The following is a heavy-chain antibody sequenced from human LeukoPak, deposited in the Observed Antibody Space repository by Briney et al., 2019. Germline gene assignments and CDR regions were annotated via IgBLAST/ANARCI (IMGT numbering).Heavy chain of an antibody. Sequence: GGSLRLSCAASGFTFSSYGMHWVRQAPGKGLEWVAVISYDGSNKYHADSVKGRFTISRDNSKNTLYLQMNSLRLEDTAVYYCARENLAAAADYWGQGTVVTVSS. CDR2: ISYDGSNK. D-gene: IGHD6-25*01. J-gene: IGHJ4*02. CDR3: ARENLAAAADY. V-gene: IGHV3-30*03. CDR1: GFTFSSYG.